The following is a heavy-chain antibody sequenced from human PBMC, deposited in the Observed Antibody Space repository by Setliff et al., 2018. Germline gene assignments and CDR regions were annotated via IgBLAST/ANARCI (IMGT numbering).Heavy chain of an antibody. J-gene: IGHJ6*04. V-gene: IGHV1-18*01. CDR1: GYTFTSYG. Sequence: ASVKVSCKASGYTFTSYGISWVRQAPGQGLEWMGWISAYNGNTNYAQKFKGRVTMTRDTSITTVYMDLSSLKSDDTAVYYCARGTDYHGSGSYWAKDVWGKGTTVTVAS. D-gene: IGHD3-10*01. CDR3: ARGTDYHGSGSYWAKDV. CDR2: ISAYNGNT.